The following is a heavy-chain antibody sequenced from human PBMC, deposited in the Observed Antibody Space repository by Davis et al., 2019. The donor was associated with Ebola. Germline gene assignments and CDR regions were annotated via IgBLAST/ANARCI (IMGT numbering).Heavy chain of an antibody. D-gene: IGHD2-15*01. CDR2: IKSKTDGGTT. CDR1: GFTFSNAW. CDR3: TTDLGYCSGGSCYPYYGMDV. J-gene: IGHJ6*02. V-gene: IGHV3-15*07. Sequence: GESLKISCAASGFTFSNAWMNWVRQAPGKGLEWVGHIKSKTDGGTTDYAAPVKGRFTISRDDSKNTLYLQLNSLKTEDTAVYYCTTDLGYCSGGSCYPYYGMDVWGQGTTVTVSS.